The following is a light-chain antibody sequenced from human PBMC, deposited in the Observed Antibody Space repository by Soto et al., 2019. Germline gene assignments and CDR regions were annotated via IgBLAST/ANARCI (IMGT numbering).Light chain of an antibody. CDR3: QQYDNLPCLT. CDR1: QDIYIF. J-gene: IGKJ4*01. Sequence: DIQMTQSPSSLSASVGDRVTITCQASQDIYIFLNWYQQKPGKAPKLLIYDASNLETGVPSRFSGSGSGTYFTFTISSLQPEDFAKYFCQQYDNLPCLTLGGGTKVDIK. V-gene: IGKV1-33*01. CDR2: DAS.